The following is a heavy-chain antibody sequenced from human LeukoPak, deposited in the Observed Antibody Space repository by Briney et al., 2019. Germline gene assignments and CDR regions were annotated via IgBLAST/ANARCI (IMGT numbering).Heavy chain of an antibody. CDR2: ISYDGSHK. CDR3: APGTWGGDNYFDY. V-gene: IGHV3-30*04. D-gene: IGHD3-16*01. J-gene: IGHJ4*02. Sequence: GGSLRLSCAASGFTFSSYAMPWVRQAPGKGLEWVAVISYDGSHKYYADSVKGRFTISRDNSMNTLYLQMNSLRAEDTAVYYCAPGTWGGDNYFDYWGQGTLVTVSS. CDR1: GFTFSSYA.